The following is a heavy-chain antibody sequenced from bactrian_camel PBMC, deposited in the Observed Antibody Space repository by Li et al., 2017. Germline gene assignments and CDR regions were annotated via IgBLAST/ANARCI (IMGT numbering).Heavy chain of an antibody. CDR2: IINRGGTT. Sequence: DVQLVESGGGLVQPRGSLRLSCAASGFTLSSGDMSWVRQAPGKGLEWVSIINRGGTTYYADSMKGRFTISRDNAKNTVYLQMNSLKSEDTALYYCAFGVGGWAEFGNWGQGTQVTVS. D-gene: IGHD5*01. V-gene: IGHV3S40*01. CDR1: GFTLSSGD. CDR3: AFGVGGWAEFGN. J-gene: IGHJ6*01.